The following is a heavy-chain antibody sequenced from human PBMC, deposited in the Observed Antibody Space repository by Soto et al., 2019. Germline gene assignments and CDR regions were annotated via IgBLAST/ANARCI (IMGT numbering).Heavy chain of an antibody. D-gene: IGHD5-18*01. CDR3: AIGGKGYSYGLYYFDT. Sequence: PGGSLRLSRAASGFTFSSYSVNWLSQAPGKWLEWISLISNSRCDIFYADSVKGRCTISRDDAKSSLFLQMNNLGAEDTAVYYCAIGGKGYSYGLYYFDTWGQGT. V-gene: IGHV3-21*01. CDR2: ISNSRCDI. J-gene: IGHJ4*02. CDR1: GFTFSSYS.